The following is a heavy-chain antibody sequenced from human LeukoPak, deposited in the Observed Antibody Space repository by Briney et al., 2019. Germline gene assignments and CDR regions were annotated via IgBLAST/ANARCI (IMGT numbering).Heavy chain of an antibody. D-gene: IGHD3-10*01. CDR1: GGSISSSSHL. CDR2: IYTSGST. V-gene: IGHV4-39*07. CDR3: ARGGYYGSGNDFRFDP. J-gene: IGHJ5*02. Sequence: PSETLSLTCTVSGGSISSSSHLWGWIRQPPGKGLEWIGRIYTSGSTNYNPSLKSRVTISVDTSKNQFSLKLSSVTAADTAVYFCARGGYYGSGNDFRFDPWGQGTLVTVSS.